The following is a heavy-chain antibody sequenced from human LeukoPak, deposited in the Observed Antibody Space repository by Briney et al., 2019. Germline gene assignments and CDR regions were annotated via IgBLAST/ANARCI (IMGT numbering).Heavy chain of an antibody. CDR3: ARVSVEMATAPDY. CDR2: ISYDGSNK. Sequence: PGGSLRLSCAASGFTFSSYAMHWVRQAPGKGLEWVAVISYDGSNKYYADSVKGRFTISRDNSKNTLYLQMNSLRAEDTAVYYCARVSVEMATAPDYWGQGTLVTVSS. D-gene: IGHD5-24*01. CDR1: GFTFSSYA. V-gene: IGHV3-30-3*01. J-gene: IGHJ4*02.